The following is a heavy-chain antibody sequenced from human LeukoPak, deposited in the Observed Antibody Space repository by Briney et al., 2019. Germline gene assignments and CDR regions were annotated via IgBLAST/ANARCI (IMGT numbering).Heavy chain of an antibody. CDR1: GGSISSYY. D-gene: IGHD2-15*01. J-gene: IGHJ4*02. Sequence: PSETLSLTCTVSGGSISSYYWSWIRQPPGKGLEWIGYIYYSGSTNYNPSLKSRDTISVDTPKNQFSLKLSSVTAADTAVYYCARDPRGCSGGSCYSIWGQGTLVTVSS. CDR2: IYYSGST. CDR3: ARDPRGCSGGSCYSI. V-gene: IGHV4-59*01.